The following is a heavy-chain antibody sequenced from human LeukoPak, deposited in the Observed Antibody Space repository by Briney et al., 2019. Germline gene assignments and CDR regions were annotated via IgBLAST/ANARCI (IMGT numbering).Heavy chain of an antibody. D-gene: IGHD4-17*01. V-gene: IGHV1-2*06. CDR3: ARCFTVTSWWFDP. CDR2: INPNSGGT. J-gene: IGHJ5*02. CDR1: GYTFTGYY. Sequence: GASVKVSCKASGYTFTGYYMHWVRQDPGQGLEWMGRINPNSGGTNYAQKFQGRVTMTRDTSISTAYMELSRLRSDDTAVYYCARCFTVTSWWFDPWGQGTLVTVSS.